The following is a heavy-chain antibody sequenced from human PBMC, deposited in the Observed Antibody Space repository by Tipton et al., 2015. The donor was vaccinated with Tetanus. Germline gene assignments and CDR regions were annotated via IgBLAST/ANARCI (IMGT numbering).Heavy chain of an antibody. CDR2: VAYDGNNK. CDR3: ARDGFYYGSGSYYRAF. D-gene: IGHD3-10*01. V-gene: IGHV3-30-3*01. CDR1: GLSFSGYG. Sequence: SLRLSCATSGLSFSGYGLHWLRQAPGKGLEWGALVAYDGNNKYYADSVKGRFTISRDNSKDTLYLQMNSLRPEDTAVYYCARDGFYYGSGSYYRAFWGQGTLVTVSP. J-gene: IGHJ4*02.